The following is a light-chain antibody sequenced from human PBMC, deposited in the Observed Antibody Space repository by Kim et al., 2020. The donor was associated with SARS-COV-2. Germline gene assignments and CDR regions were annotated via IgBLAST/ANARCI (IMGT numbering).Light chain of an antibody. CDR3: AAWDASLNALV. CDR2: HND. CDR1: NSNLESFP. Sequence: QSVLTQPPSASATPGQTVTISCSGGNSNLESFPIDWYQQLPGAAPKRLIYHNDQRPSGVPDRFSGSKSGTSGSLAISGLQYEDEADYYCAAWDASLNALVFGGGTQLTVL. V-gene: IGLV1-44*01. J-gene: IGLJ2*01.